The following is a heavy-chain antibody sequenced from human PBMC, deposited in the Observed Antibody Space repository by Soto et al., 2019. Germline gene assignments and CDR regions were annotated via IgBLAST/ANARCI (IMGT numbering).Heavy chain of an antibody. CDR1: GFTFSNAW. CDR2: IKSKTDGGTT. D-gene: IGHD2-15*01. Sequence: EVQLVESGGGLVKPGGSLRLSCAASGFTFSNAWMNWVRQAPGKGLEWVGRIKSKTDGGTTDYAAPMKGRFTISRDDSKNTLYLQMNSLKTEDTAVYYCTTRSALLLGYCSGGSCYSSFNYYYGMDVWGQGTTVTVSS. J-gene: IGHJ6*02. V-gene: IGHV3-15*07. CDR3: TTRSALLLGYCSGGSCYSSFNYYYGMDV.